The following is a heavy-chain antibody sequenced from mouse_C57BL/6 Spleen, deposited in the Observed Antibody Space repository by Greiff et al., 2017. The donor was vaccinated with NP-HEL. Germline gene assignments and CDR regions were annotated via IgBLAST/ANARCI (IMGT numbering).Heavy chain of an antibody. CDR2: IYPRDGST. CDR3: ALYGNYEGYFDY. D-gene: IGHD2-1*01. Sequence: VQLQESDAELVKPGASVKISCKVSGYTFTDHTIHWMKQRPEQGLEWIGYIYPRDGSTKYNEKFKGKATLTADKSSSTAYMQLNSLTSEDSAVYFCALYGNYEGYFDYWGQGTTLTVSS. J-gene: IGHJ2*01. CDR1: GYTFTDHT. V-gene: IGHV1-78*01.